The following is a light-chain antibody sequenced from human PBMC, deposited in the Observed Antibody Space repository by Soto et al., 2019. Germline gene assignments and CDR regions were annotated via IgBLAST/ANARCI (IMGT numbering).Light chain of an antibody. CDR1: SSNIGGTNY. CDR2: SNN. CDR3: ASWDDRLGAVI. V-gene: IGLV1-47*02. Sequence: QSVLTHPPSASGTPGQRVFISCSGSSSNIGGTNYAYWYQQLPGAAPKLLMHSNNLRPSGVPERISGSKSGTSASLAISGLRSEDEAVYHCASWDDRLGAVIFGGGTKVTVL. J-gene: IGLJ2*01.